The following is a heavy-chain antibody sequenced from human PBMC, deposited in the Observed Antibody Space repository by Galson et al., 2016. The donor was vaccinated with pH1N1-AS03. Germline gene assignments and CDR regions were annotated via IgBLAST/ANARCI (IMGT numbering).Heavy chain of an antibody. J-gene: IGHJ2*01. CDR3: ARDRWTTDWYFDL. Sequence: YAIHWVRQAPGQRLEWMGWMNTAMGNTKYSQNFQGRVTITRDTSANTAYMELRGLRSEDTAVYFCARDRWTTDWYFDLWGRGTLVTVSS. CDR2: MNTAMGNT. D-gene: IGHD3-16*02. V-gene: IGHV1-3*04. CDR1: YA.